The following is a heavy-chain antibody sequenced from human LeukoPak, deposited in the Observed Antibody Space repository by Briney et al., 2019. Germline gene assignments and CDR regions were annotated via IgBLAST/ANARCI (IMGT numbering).Heavy chain of an antibody. J-gene: IGHJ1*01. CDR1: GFAFNSYA. CDR2: ISGDTGTT. CDR3: ADVDGPSEYFHH. Sequence: GGSLRLSCAASGFAFNSYAMTWVRQAPGKGLEWVSTISGDTGTTYYTDYVKGRFTISRDNSKNTLYLQMYSLRADDTAVYFCADVDGPSEYFHHWGQGTLVTVSS. D-gene: IGHD3-16*01. V-gene: IGHV3-23*01.